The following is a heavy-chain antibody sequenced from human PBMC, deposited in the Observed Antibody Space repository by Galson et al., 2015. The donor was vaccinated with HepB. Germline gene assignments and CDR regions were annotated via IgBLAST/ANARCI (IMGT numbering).Heavy chain of an antibody. D-gene: IGHD1-26*01. Sequence: SLRLSCAASGFTFSNAWMNWVRQAPGKGLEWVGRIKSKTDGGTTDYAAPVKGRFTISRDDSKNTLYLQMNSLKTEDTAVYYCTTRLPLGGSYLKLDYWGQGTLVTVSS. J-gene: IGHJ4*02. CDR2: IKSKTDGGTT. CDR1: GFTFSNAW. CDR3: TTRLPLGGSYLKLDY. V-gene: IGHV3-15*07.